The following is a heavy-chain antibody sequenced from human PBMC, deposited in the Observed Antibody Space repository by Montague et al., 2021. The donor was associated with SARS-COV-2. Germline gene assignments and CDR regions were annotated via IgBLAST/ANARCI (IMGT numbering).Heavy chain of an antibody. CDR1: GGSFSGYY. J-gene: IGHJ4*02. CDR3: ASFPSGYYDSSGYHI. V-gene: IGHV4-34*01. Sequence: SETLSLTCAVYGGSFSGYYWSYSVRPPPKGREWCVEINHNGSTNYNPSLKSRVTISLDTSNNQFSLKLISVTAADTAVYYYASFPSGYYDSSGYHIWGQGTLVTVSS. CDR2: INHNGST. D-gene: IGHD3-22*01.